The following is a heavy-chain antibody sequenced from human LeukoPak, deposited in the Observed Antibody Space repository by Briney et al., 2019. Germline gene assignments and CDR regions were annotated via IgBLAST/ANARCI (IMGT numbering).Heavy chain of an antibody. CDR3: ARDQVELCSSGSCYVIDN. CDR2: MSYDGSNK. CDR1: GFTFDIYA. Sequence: GGSLRLSCAASGFTFDIYAMHWVRQAPGKGLEWVAVMSYDGSNKYYADSVKGRFTISRDSSRNTLHLQMSSLRVADTAVYYCARDQVELCSSGSCYVIDNWGPGTLVAVSS. D-gene: IGHD2-15*01. V-gene: IGHV3-30*04. J-gene: IGHJ4*02.